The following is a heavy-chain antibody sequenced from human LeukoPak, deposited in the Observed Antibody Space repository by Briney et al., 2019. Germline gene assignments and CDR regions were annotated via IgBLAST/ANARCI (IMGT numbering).Heavy chain of an antibody. CDR3: ARAGTPYYYDSSGSNLYYFDY. Sequence: SETLSLTCTVSGGSISSGDYYWSWIRQPPGKGLEWIGYIYYSGSTYYNPSLKSRVTISVDTSKNQFSLKLSSVTAADTAVYYCARAGTPYYYDSSGSNLYYFDYWGQGTLVTVSS. J-gene: IGHJ4*02. CDR1: GGSISSGDYY. V-gene: IGHV4-30-4*01. CDR2: IYYSGST. D-gene: IGHD3-22*01.